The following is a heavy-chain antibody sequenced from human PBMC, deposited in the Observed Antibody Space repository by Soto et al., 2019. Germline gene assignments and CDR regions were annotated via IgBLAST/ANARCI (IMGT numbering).Heavy chain of an antibody. J-gene: IGHJ4*02. Sequence: QLQLQESGPGLVKPSETLSLTCSVSDDSINSDKYYWGWIRQPPGKGLEWIGSIYYHGNAYYNPSHQTRVTISLDKSKSQFSLKLNSVTAADSAVYFCARLEGLATISDYFDFWGPGALVTVSS. CDR1: DDSINSDKYY. V-gene: IGHV4-39*01. D-gene: IGHD3-9*01. CDR3: ARLEGLATISDYFDF. CDR2: IYYHGNA.